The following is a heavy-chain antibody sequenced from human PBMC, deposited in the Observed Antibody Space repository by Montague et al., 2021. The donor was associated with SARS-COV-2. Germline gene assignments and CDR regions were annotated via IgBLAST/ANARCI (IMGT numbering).Heavy chain of an antibody. CDR3: AGGGTIFGVVTFPFDY. D-gene: IGHD3-3*01. CDR2: IYYSGST. CDR1: GGSISSGGYY. Sequence: TLSLTCTVSGGSISSGGYYWSWIRQHPGKGLEWIGYIYYSGSTYYNPSLKSRVIISVDTSKNQFSLKLSSVTAADTAVYYCAGGGTIFGVVTFPFDYWGQGTLVTVSS. J-gene: IGHJ4*02. V-gene: IGHV4-31*03.